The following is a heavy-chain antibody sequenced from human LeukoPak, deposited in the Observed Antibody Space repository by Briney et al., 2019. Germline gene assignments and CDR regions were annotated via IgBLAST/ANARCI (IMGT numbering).Heavy chain of an antibody. CDR3: GASLEYSGIDY. V-gene: IGHV4-59*01. Sequence: PSETLSLTCTVSGGSISSYYWSWIRQPPGKGLEWIGYIYYSGSTNYNPSLKSRVTISVDTSKNQFSLKLSSVTAADTAVYYCGASLEYSGIDYWGQGTLVTVSS. D-gene: IGHD6-6*01. J-gene: IGHJ4*02. CDR1: GGSISSYY. CDR2: IYYSGST.